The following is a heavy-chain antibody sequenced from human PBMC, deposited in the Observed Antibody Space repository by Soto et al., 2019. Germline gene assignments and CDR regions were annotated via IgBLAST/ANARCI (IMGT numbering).Heavy chain of an antibody. CDR1: GASFTCCS. Sequence: QVQLQESGPGLVKPSETLSLTCTVSGASFTCCSWSWIRQPAGKGLEWIGRFYSTESSIYNPNLTIRVTISVDTSKKELSMQVASVTAADTAVDYCARDGDTAGDLWGQGTLVTGSS. V-gene: IGHV4-4*07. CDR2: FYSTESS. CDR3: ARDGDTAGDL. J-gene: IGHJ5*02. D-gene: IGHD3-3*01.